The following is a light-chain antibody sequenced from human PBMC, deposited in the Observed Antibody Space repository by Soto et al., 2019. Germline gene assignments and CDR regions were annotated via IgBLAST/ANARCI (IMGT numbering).Light chain of an antibody. V-gene: IGLV2-11*01. J-gene: IGLJ1*01. CDR2: DVS. CDR3: CSYVGSYSYV. CDR1: SSDVDGYKS. Sequence: SALTQPRSVSGSPGQSVTVSCIGTSSDVDGYKSVSWYQQYPGKAPKLMIYDVSERPSAVPNRHSRSKPGNTASLTISGLRAEYEADYYCCSYVGSYSYVFGTGTKGTVL.